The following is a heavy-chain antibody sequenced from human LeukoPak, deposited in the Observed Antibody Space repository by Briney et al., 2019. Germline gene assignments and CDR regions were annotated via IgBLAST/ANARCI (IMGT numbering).Heavy chain of an antibody. CDR2: ISAYNGNT. CDR1: GYTFTSYG. Sequence: ASVKVSCKASGYTFTSYGISWVRQAPGQGLEWMGWISAYNGNTNYAQKLQGRVTMTTDTSTSTAYMELRSLRSDDTAVYYCARDRTPLDDYDILTGYLYWGQGTLVTVSS. V-gene: IGHV1-18*01. J-gene: IGHJ4*02. CDR3: ARDRTPLDDYDILTGYLY. D-gene: IGHD3-9*01.